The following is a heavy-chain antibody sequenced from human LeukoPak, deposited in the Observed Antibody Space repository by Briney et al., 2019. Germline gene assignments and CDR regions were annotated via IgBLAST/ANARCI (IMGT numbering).Heavy chain of an antibody. V-gene: IGHV3-53*01. CDR3: AKLLRFLEWSFDY. D-gene: IGHD3-3*01. J-gene: IGHJ4*02. Sequence: GGSLRLSCAASGFTVSSNYMSWVRQAPGKGLEWVSTIYSDGSTYYADSVKGRFTISRDNSKNTLYLQMNSLRAEDTAVYYCAKLLRFLEWSFDYWGQGTLVTVSS. CDR1: GFTVSSNY. CDR2: IYSDGST.